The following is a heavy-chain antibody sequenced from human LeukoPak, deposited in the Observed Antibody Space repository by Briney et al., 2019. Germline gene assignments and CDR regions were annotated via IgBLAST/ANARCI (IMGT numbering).Heavy chain of an antibody. D-gene: IGHD5-18*01. CDR2: ISYDGSNK. CDR3: ARDFNKGTAMVNYYYYGMDV. J-gene: IGHJ6*02. CDR1: GXTXXXXX. Sequence: GXTXXXXXMHXVRQAPGKGLEWVAVISYDGSNKYYADSVKGGFTISRDNSKNTLYLQMNGLRAEDTAVYYCARDFNKGTAMVNYYYYGMDVWGQGTTVTVSS. V-gene: IGHV3-30-3*01.